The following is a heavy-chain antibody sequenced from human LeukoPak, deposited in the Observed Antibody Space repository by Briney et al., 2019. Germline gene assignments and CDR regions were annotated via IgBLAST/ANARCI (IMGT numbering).Heavy chain of an antibody. CDR1: GGSINLYY. V-gene: IGHV4-59*01. Sequence: SETLSPTCTVSGGSINLYYWSWIRQPPGKELQWIGYIDYSGSTNYNPSLKSRGTISVDTSKNQFSLKLSSVTAADTAVYYCARSGYYDNYFEYWGQGSWVTVS. CDR3: ARSGYYDNYFEY. D-gene: IGHD3-22*01. J-gene: IGHJ4*02. CDR2: IDYSGST.